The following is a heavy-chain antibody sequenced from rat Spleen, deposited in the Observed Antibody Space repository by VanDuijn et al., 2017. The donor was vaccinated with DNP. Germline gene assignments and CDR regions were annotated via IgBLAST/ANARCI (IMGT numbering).Heavy chain of an antibody. J-gene: IGHJ2*01. D-gene: IGHD1-3*01. V-gene: IGHV5-7*01. CDR1: GFTFSDYN. Sequence: EVQLVESGGGLVQPGRSLKLSCVASGFTFSDYNMAWVRQAPKKGLGWVATISHDGSRTYYRDSVKGRFTISRDNAENTVYLQMNRLRSEDTATYYCARGGGSYGYFDYWGQGVMVTVSS. CDR3: ARGGGSYGYFDY. CDR2: ISHDGSRT.